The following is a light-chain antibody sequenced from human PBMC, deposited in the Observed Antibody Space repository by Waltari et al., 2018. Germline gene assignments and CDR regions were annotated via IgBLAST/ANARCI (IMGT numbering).Light chain of an antibody. Sequence: DIVMTQSPDSLAVSLVERATINCTSSQSVLYSSNNKNYLAWYQQKPGQPPKLLIYWASTRESGVPDRFSDSESGTDFSLTISSLQAEDVAVYYCQQYYSIPWTFGQGTKVEIK. CDR3: QQYYSIPWT. CDR2: WAS. J-gene: IGKJ1*01. V-gene: IGKV4-1*01. CDR1: QSVLYSSNNKNY.